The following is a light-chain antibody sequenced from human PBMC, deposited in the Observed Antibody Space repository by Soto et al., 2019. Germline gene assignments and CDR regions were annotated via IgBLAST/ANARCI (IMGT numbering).Light chain of an antibody. CDR2: GAS. CDR3: QQYNNWPPIT. V-gene: IGKV3D-15*01. Sequence: ETVMTQSPATLSVSPGERAPLSCRASQSVSSKLAWYQQKPGQAPRLLIYGASTRATGIPARFSGSGSGTEFTLRISGLQSEDSAVYYGQQYNNWPPITFGQGTRLEI. J-gene: IGKJ5*01. CDR1: QSVSSK.